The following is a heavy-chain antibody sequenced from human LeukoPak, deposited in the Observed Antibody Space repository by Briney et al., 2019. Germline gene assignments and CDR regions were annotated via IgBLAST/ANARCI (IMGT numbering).Heavy chain of an antibody. V-gene: IGHV4-59*01. D-gene: IGHD6-13*01. CDR2: IYYSGST. J-gene: IGHJ4*02. CDR1: GGSISSCY. Sequence: SETLSLTCTVSGGSISSCYWSWIRQPPGKGLEWIGYIYYSGSTNYNPSLKSRVTISVDTSKNQFSLKLSSVTAADTAVYYCARARRDPYSSSWYFDYWGQGTLVTVSS. CDR3: ARARRDPYSSSWYFDY.